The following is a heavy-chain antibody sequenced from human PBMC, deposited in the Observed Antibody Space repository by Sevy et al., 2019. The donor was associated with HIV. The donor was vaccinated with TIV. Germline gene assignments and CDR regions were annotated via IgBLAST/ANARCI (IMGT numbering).Heavy chain of an antibody. J-gene: IGHJ6*02. V-gene: IGHV3-30*04. D-gene: IGHD3-3*01. Sequence: GGSLRLSCAASGFTFSSYAMHWVRQAPGKGLEWVAVISYDGSNKYYADSVKGRFTISRDNSKNTLYLKMNGLRAEETAVYYCARDRRRFPHYYYYYGMDVWGQGTTVTVSS. CDR3: ARDRRRFPHYYYYYGMDV. CDR1: GFTFSSYA. CDR2: ISYDGSNK.